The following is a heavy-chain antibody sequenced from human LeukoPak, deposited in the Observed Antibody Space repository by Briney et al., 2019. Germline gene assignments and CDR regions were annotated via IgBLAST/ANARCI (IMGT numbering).Heavy chain of an antibody. J-gene: IGHJ6*02. CDR2: ISAYNGNT. CDR1: GYTFTSYG. CDR3: ARDLRNWNYLRDYYGMDV. D-gene: IGHD1-7*01. Sequence: ASVKVSCKASGYTFTSYGISWVRQAPGRGLEWMGWISAYNGNTNYAQKLLGRVTMTTDTSTSTAYMELRSLRSDDTAVYYCARDLRNWNYLRDYYGMDVWGQGTTVTVSS. V-gene: IGHV1-18*01.